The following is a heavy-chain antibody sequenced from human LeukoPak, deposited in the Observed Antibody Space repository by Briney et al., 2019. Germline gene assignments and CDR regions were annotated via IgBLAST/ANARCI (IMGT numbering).Heavy chain of an antibody. CDR2: ISYDGSLK. J-gene: IGHJ4*02. V-gene: IGHV3-30*04. D-gene: IGHD3-10*01. Sequence: GGSLRLSCAASGFTFSTYTMHWVRQAPGKGLEWVAVISYDGSLKYYADSVKGRFTISRDNSKNTVFLQMNSLRAEDTAVYYCARGDYYGLGSYWYYFDYWGQGTLVTVSS. CDR1: GFTFSTYT. CDR3: ARGDYYGLGSYWYYFDY.